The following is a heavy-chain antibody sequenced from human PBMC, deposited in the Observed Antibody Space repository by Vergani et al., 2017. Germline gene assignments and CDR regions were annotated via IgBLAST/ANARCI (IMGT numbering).Heavy chain of an antibody. D-gene: IGHD5-18*01. Sequence: EVQLVESGGGLVQPGGSLRLSCAASGFTFSSYWMSWVRQAPGKGLEWVGFIRSKAYGGTTEYAASVKGRFTISRDDSKSIAYLQMNSLKTEDTAVYYCSRARGYSYGYIFDIWGQGTMVTVSS. CDR3: SRARGYSYGYIFDI. J-gene: IGHJ3*02. CDR2: IRSKAYGGTT. CDR1: GFTFSSYW. V-gene: IGHV3-49*04.